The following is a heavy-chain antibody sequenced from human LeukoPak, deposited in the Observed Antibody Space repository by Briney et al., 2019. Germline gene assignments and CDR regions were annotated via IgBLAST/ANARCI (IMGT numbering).Heavy chain of an antibody. CDR1: GFIFSNYA. CDR2: IGGRDGGA. D-gene: IGHD3-9*01. CDR3: AKWGDYDILTGYYDSDY. Sequence: GGSLRLSCAASGFIFSNYAMRWVRQAPGKGREWGSAIGGRDGGAYYADCVKGRFTVSRDDPKNTLYLQMNTLTVEDTAVSYCAKWGDYDILTGYYDSDYWGHGTLVTVSS. J-gene: IGHJ4*01. V-gene: IGHV3-23*01.